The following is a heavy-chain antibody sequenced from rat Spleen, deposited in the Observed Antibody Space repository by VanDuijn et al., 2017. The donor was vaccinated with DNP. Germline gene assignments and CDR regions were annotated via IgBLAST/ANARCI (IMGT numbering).Heavy chain of an antibody. V-gene: IGHV5-7*01. D-gene: IGHD4-3*01. J-gene: IGHJ2*01. CDR1: GFTFSDSN. CDR3: ARWNSGHFDY. CDR2: ITFDGSST. Sequence: EVQLVESGGGLVQPGRSLKLSCAASGFTFSDSNMAWVRQAPKKGLEWVTTITFDGSSTYYRDSVKGRFTVSRDNAKNTLYLQMDSLRSEDTATYYCARWNSGHFDYWGQGVMVPVSS.